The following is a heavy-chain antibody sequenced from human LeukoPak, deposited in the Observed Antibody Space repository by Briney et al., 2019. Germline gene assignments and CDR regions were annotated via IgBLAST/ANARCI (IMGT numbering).Heavy chain of an antibody. Sequence: GGSLRLSCAASGFTFSSYWMSWVRQAPGKGLEGVANIKQDGSEKYYVDSVKGRFTISRDNAKNSLYLQMNSLRAEDTAVYYCASVHHYYDSSGYYRTYWYFDLWGRGTLVSVSS. CDR3: ASVHHYYDSSGYYRTYWYFDL. J-gene: IGHJ2*01. CDR1: GFTFSSYW. CDR2: IKQDGSEK. V-gene: IGHV3-7*01. D-gene: IGHD3-22*01.